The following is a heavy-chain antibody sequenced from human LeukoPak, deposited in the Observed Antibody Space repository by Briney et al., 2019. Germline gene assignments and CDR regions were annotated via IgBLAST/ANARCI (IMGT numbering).Heavy chain of an antibody. D-gene: IGHD6-19*01. CDR1: GGSISRGDYY. Sequence: PSQTLSLTCTVSGGSISRGDYYWSWIRQPPGKGLEWIGYIYYSGSTNYNPSLKSRVTISVDTSKNQFSLKLSSVTAADTAVYYCARGEVAGTYYYYYYGMDVWGQGTTVTVSS. CDR3: ARGEVAGTYYYYYYGMDV. J-gene: IGHJ6*02. V-gene: IGHV4-61*08. CDR2: IYYSGST.